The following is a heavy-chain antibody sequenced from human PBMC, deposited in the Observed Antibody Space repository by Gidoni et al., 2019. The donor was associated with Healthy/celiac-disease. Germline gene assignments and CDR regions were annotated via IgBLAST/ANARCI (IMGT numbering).Heavy chain of an antibody. CDR2: IYSGVRT. Sequence: EVQLVESGGALVQPGGSMRLSCAASGFTVSRNSTSWVRQAPGKGLEWGSGIYSGVRTHYADSVKGRFTISRDNAKNTLYLQMNSLRVEDTAVYYCARDAYYYDSSGLPGYWYFDLWGRGTLVTVSS. V-gene: IGHV3-66*01. J-gene: IGHJ2*01. CDR1: GFTVSRNS. D-gene: IGHD3-22*01. CDR3: ARDAYYYDSSGLPGYWYFDL.